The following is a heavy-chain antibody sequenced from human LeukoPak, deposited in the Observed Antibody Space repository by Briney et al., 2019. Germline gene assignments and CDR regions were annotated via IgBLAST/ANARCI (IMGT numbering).Heavy chain of an antibody. CDR1: GFTFSDYY. V-gene: IGHV3-11*01. CDR2: ISSSGSTI. Sequence: GGSLRLSCAASGFTFSDYYMSWIRQAPGKGLEWVSYISSSGSTIYYADSVKGRFTISRDNAKNSLYLQMNSLRAEDTAVYYCARQDVDTATEGAFDIWGQGTMVTVSS. D-gene: IGHD5-18*01. J-gene: IGHJ3*02. CDR3: ARQDVDTATEGAFDI.